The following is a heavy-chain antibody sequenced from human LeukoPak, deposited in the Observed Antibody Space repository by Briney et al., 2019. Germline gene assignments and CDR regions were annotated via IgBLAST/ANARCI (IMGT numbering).Heavy chain of an antibody. Sequence: GESLKISCKGSGYSSTSYWIGWVRQMPGKGLEWMGIIYPGDSATRYSPSFQGQVTISADKSISTAYLQWSSLKASDTAMYYCARQNDRYGSGSYYNIPFDYWGQGTLVTVSS. CDR1: GYSSTSYW. CDR2: IYPGDSAT. J-gene: IGHJ4*02. D-gene: IGHD3-10*01. V-gene: IGHV5-51*01. CDR3: ARQNDRYGSGSYYNIPFDY.